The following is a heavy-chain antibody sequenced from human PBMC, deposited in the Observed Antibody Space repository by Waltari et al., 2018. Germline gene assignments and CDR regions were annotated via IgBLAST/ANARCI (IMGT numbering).Heavy chain of an antibody. Sequence: QVQLQESGPGLVKPSETLSLTCTVSGGSISSYYWSWIRQPPGKGLEWIGYIYYSGSTNYNPSLKSRVTISVDTSKNQFSLNLSSVTAADTAVYYCARVRGGGYSYGYIDYWGQGTLVTVSS. CDR2: IYYSGST. D-gene: IGHD5-18*01. CDR1: GGSISSYY. V-gene: IGHV4-59*01. CDR3: ARVRGGGYSYGYIDY. J-gene: IGHJ4*02.